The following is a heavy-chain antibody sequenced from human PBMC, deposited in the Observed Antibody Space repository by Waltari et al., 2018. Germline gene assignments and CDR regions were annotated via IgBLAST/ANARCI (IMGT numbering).Heavy chain of an antibody. V-gene: IGHV4-61*02. Sequence: QVQLQESGPGLVKPSQTLSLTCTVSGGSISSGSYYWSWIRQPAGKGLEWIGRIYTSGSTNYNSSLKRRVTISVDTSKNQFSLKLSSVTAADTAVYYCAREETFYSYGPWKYNGMDVWGQGTTVTVSS. CDR3: AREETFYSYGPWKYNGMDV. CDR2: IYTSGST. D-gene: IGHD5-18*01. CDR1: GGSISSGSYY. J-gene: IGHJ6*02.